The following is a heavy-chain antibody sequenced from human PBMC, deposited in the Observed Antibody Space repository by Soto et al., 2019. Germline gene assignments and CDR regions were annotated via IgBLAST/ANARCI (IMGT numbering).Heavy chain of an antibody. D-gene: IGHD4-17*01. CDR3: ARADYGDTKIYSFDH. J-gene: IGHJ4*02. CDR1: GYTFTEYG. CDR2: ISPYNGKT. V-gene: IGHV1-18*01. Sequence: ASVKVSCKTSGYTFTEYGISWFRQAPGQGLEWMGWISPYNGKTNYIQEFQDRVTITTDTSSTTVYMDLRTLKSDDTAIYFCARADYGDTKIYSFDHWCQGTLVTVSS.